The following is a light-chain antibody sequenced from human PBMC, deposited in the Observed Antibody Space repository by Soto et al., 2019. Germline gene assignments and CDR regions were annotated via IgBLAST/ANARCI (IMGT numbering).Light chain of an antibody. Sequence: EIVLTQSPATLSLSPGERPTVSCRAIQKVSFYLAWYQQKPGQAPRLLIYDASNRATGIPTRFSGSGSGTDFTLTISSLEPEDFAVYYCQQRTDWRLTFGGGTKVEVK. CDR3: QQRTDWRLT. CDR2: DAS. CDR1: QKVSFY. V-gene: IGKV3-11*01. J-gene: IGKJ4*01.